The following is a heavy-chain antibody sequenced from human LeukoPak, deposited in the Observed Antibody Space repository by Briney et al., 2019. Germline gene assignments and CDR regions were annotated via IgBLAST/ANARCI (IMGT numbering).Heavy chain of an antibody. D-gene: IGHD3-22*01. V-gene: IGHV3-30*18. J-gene: IGHJ4*02. CDR3: AKGGSSGYYFTLFDS. CDR2: ISSDGSHK. Sequence: PGRSLRLSCAASGFIFSNYGMHWVRPAPGQGLEWVAVISSDGSHKYYADSVTGRFTISRDSSNNTLYLQMNGLRAEDTAVYYCAKGGSSGYYFTLFDSWGQGTLVTVSS. CDR1: GFIFSNYG.